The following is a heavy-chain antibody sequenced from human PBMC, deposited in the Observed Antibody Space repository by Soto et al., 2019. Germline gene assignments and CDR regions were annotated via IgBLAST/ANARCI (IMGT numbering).Heavy chain of an antibody. CDR3: AKDMGSGGSCSDY. CDR1: GFTFDDYA. J-gene: IGHJ4*02. Sequence: EVQLVESGGGLVQPGRSLRLSCAASGFTFDDYAMHWVRQAPGKGLEWVSGISWNSGSIGYADSVKGRFTISRDNAKNSLYLQMNSLRAEDTALYYCAKDMGSGGSCSDYWGKGTLVTVSS. V-gene: IGHV3-9*01. CDR2: ISWNSGSI. D-gene: IGHD2-15*01.